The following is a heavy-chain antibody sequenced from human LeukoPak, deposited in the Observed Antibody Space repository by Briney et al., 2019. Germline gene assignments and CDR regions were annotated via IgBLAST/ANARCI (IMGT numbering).Heavy chain of an antibody. V-gene: IGHV4-61*02. CDR1: GGSISSGSYY. J-gene: IGHJ4*02. D-gene: IGHD6-6*01. CDR3: ASSIAARPRKFDY. Sequence: SETLSLTCTVSGGSISSGSYYWSWIRQPAGKGLEWIGRIYTSGSTNYNPSLKSRVTISVDRSKNQFSLKLSSVTAADTAVYYCASSIAARPRKFDYWGQGTLVTVSS. CDR2: IYTSGST.